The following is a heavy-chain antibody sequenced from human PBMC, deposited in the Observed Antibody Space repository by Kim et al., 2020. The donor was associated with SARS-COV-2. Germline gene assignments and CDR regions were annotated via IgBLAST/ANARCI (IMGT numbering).Heavy chain of an antibody. J-gene: IGHJ4*02. Sequence: LKSRVTISVDKSKNQFSLKLCSVTAADTAVYYCAREERGYSYGYSDYFDYWGQGTLVTVSS. D-gene: IGHD5-18*01. CDR3: AREERGYSYGYSDYFDY. V-gene: IGHV4-31*02.